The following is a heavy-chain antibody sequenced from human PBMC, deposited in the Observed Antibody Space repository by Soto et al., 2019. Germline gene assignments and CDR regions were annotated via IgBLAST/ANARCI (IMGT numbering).Heavy chain of an antibody. CDR3: ARGRLHYDSSGYYYVLGY. D-gene: IGHD3-22*01. V-gene: IGHV1-8*01. J-gene: IGHJ4*02. CDR1: GYTFTSYD. CDR2: MNPNSGNT. Sequence: ASVKVSCKASGYTFTSYDINWVRQATGQGLEWMGWMNPNSGNTGYAQKFQGRVTMTRNTSTSTVYMELSSLRSEDTAVYYCARGRLHYDSSGYYYVLGYWGQGTLVTVSS.